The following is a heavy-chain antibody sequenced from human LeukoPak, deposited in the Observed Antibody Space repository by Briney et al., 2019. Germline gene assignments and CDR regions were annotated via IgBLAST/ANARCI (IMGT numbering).Heavy chain of an antibody. D-gene: IGHD2-8*01. V-gene: IGHV5-51*01. CDR1: GYTFSSYW. Sequence: GESLQISCKGSGYTFSSYWIGWVRQMPGKGLEWMGIIYPDDSDTRYSPSFQGQVTISADPSISPAYLQWSSLKASDTAMYYCARLAYCSNDVCYSNYYYSMDVWGKGTTVTVSS. J-gene: IGHJ6*03. CDR3: ARLAYCSNDVCYSNYYYSMDV. CDR2: IYPDDSDT.